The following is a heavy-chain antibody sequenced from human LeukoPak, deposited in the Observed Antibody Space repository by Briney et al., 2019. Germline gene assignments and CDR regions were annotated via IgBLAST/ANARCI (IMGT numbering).Heavy chain of an antibody. D-gene: IGHD1-1*01. CDR1: GYTFRIHD. Sequence: ASVLVSCTASGYTFRIHDINWVRQAPGQGLEWMGWVSPKSGRTGYAQKFQGRVYMTTNASLSTAYMELSSLRADDTAVYFCARESERNDGWFDPWGQGTMVTVSS. CDR2: VSPKSGRT. V-gene: IGHV1-8*01. CDR3: ARESERNDGWFDP. J-gene: IGHJ5*02.